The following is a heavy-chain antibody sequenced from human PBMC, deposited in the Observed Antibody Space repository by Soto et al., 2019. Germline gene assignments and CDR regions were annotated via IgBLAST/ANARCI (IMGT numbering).Heavy chain of an antibody. CDR3: ARDGGYGAGSYLDY. Sequence: QVQLVQSGAGVKRPGASVKVSCKASNYMFGSYGITWVRQAPGQGPEWMGWISAFNGNTKYPQNLQGRVTMTTDTSTATAYMELRALRSDDSVMYFCARDGGYGAGSYLDYWGQGTLVTVSS. CDR2: ISAFNGNT. CDR1: NYMFGSYG. J-gene: IGHJ4*02. D-gene: IGHD3-10*01. V-gene: IGHV1-18*04.